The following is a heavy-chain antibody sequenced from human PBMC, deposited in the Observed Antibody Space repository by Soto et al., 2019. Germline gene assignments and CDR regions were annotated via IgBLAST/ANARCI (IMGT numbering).Heavy chain of an antibody. V-gene: IGHV4-38-2*01. CDR2: IFHTGTT. CDR1: GDSIISIYH. J-gene: IGHJ4*02. CDR3: AKYRRTAAEGYTLDY. Sequence: PSETLSLTCAVSGDSIISIYHWAWIRQPPGRSLEWIASIFHTGTTYYTPSLQSRVTISVDTSKNQFSLRLSSVTAADSAVYYCAKYRRTAAEGYTLDYWGRGTLVTVSS. D-gene: IGHD6-13*01.